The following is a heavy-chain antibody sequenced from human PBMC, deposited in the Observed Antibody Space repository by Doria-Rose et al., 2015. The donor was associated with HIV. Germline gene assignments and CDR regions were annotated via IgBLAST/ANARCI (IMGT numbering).Heavy chain of an antibody. J-gene: IGHJ4*02. CDR3: ATGVTLDY. CDR2: ISSTSAYI. V-gene: IGHV3-21*01. D-gene: IGHD3-10*01. CDR1: GFHFSSHR. Sequence: VQLVQSGGGLVRPGGSLRLSCATSGFHFSSHRINWVRTAPWTGLESVSSISSTSAYINYADSVRGRFTISRDNARNSLYLQMDSLRAEDTAIYYCATGVTLDYWGQGTLVTVSS.